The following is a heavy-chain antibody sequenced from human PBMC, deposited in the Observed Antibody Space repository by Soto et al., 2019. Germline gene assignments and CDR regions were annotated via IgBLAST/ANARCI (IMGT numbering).Heavy chain of an antibody. CDR2: INADNGDT. J-gene: IGHJ5*02. CDR3: VRRHVSSTGIDWFDP. CDR1: GYTFTSYG. Sequence: ASVKSFCKASGYTFTSYGIHWVRQAPGQRLEWMGWINADNGDTKYSPKFQGRVTITRDTSASTAYMELSSLRSEDTAVYYCVRRHVSSTGIDWFDPWGQGTLVTVSS. D-gene: IGHD1-1*01. V-gene: IGHV1-3*01.